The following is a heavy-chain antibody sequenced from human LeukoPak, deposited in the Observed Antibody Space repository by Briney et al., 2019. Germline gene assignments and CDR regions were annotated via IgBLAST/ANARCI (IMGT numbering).Heavy chain of an antibody. CDR3: ARAVVPVD. CDR2: ISSSGSNI. J-gene: IGHJ4*02. CDR1: GFTFSSYE. Sequence: GGSLRLSCAASGFTFSSYEMNWVHQAPGKGLEWVSYISSSGSNIYYADSVKGRFTISRDNAKNSLYLQMNSLRAEDTAVYYCARAVVPVDWGQGTLVTVSS. V-gene: IGHV3-48*03.